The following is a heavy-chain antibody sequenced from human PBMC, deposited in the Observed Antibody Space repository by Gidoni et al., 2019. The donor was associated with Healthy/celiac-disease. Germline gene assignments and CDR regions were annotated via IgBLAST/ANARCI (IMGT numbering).Heavy chain of an antibody. CDR3: AKTPTGTTILFSFYWYFDL. D-gene: IGHD1-7*01. V-gene: IGHV3-23*01. CDR2: ISGSGGST. Sequence: EVQLLESGGGLVQHGGSLRLSCAASGITFSSYAMSWVRQAPGKGLAWVSAISGSGGSTYYADSVKGRFTISRDNSKNTLYLQMNSLRAEDTAVYYCAKTPTGTTILFSFYWYFDLWGRGTLVTVSS. CDR1: GITFSSYA. J-gene: IGHJ2*01.